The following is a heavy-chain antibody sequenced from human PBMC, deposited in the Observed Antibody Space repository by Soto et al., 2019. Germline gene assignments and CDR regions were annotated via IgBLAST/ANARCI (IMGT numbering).Heavy chain of an antibody. CDR3: AKPVGYSSGWFDY. CDR1: GFTVSSNY. Sequence: TGGSLRLSCAASGFTVSSNYMSWVRQAPGKGLEWVSVIYSGGSTYYADSVKGRFTISRDNSKNTLYLLMDSLRAEDTAVYYCAKPVGYSSGWFDYWGQGTLVTVSS. J-gene: IGHJ4*02. CDR2: IYSGGST. V-gene: IGHV3-53*05. D-gene: IGHD6-19*01.